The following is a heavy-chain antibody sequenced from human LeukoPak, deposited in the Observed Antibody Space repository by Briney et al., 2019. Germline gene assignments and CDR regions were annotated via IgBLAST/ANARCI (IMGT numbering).Heavy chain of an antibody. D-gene: IGHD2-15*01. V-gene: IGHV4-4*09. CDR1: GGSSDSYY. Sequence: SETLSLTCTVSGGSSDSYYWTWIRQPPGKGLEWIGYIHNSGNYNYNPSLKSRVTMSSDTSKNQFSLRLYSVTAADTAVYFCARPGQSSWWVSLNYWGQGMLVTVSS. J-gene: IGHJ4*02. CDR3: ARPGQSSWWVSLNY. CDR2: IHNSGNY.